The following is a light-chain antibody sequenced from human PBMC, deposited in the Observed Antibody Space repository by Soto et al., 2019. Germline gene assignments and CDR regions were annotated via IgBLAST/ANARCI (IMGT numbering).Light chain of an antibody. J-gene: IGKJ4*01. V-gene: IGKV3-15*01. CDR2: GAS. CDR3: QQYNNWPLT. Sequence: EIVMTQSPATLSVSPGEGATLSCRASQSVNSNLAWYQQNPGQAPRLLIYGASTRAAGIPASFSGSGSGTEFTVTISSVQSEGFAVYYCQQYNNWPLTFGGGTRVEI. CDR1: QSVNSN.